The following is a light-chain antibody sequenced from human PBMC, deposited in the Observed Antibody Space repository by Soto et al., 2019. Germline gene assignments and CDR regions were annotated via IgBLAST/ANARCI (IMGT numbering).Light chain of an antibody. CDR3: LQGTHWPWT. J-gene: IGKJ1*01. V-gene: IGKV2-30*02. CDR1: QSLIHSDGNTY. CDR2: EVS. Sequence: DVVMTQSPLFLRVTLGQPASISCRSSQSLIHSDGNTYLSWFQQRPGQSPRRLIYEVSDRDSGVPDRFTGSGSGTDFTLKISRGEAEDVGVYYCLQGTHWPWTFGQGTEVEIK.